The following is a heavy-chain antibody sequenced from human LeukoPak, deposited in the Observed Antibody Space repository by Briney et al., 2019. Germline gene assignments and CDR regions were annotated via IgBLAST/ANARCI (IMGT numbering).Heavy chain of an antibody. CDR2: ISGSGGST. V-gene: IGHV3-23*01. Sequence: GGSLRLSCAASGFTFSSYAMSWVRQAPGKGLEWVSAISGSGGSTYYADSVKGRFTISRDNSKNTLYLQMNSLRAEDTAVYYCARDGKYSSSWYDYWGQGTLVTVSS. CDR1: GFTFSSYA. CDR3: ARDGKYSSSWYDY. J-gene: IGHJ4*02. D-gene: IGHD6-13*01.